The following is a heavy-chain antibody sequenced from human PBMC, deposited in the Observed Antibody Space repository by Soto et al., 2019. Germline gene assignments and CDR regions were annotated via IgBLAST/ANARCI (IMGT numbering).Heavy chain of an antibody. D-gene: IGHD4-17*01. J-gene: IGHJ6*02. CDR1: GFTFNHYA. V-gene: IGHV3-23*01. CDR3: AKDSTVTTSLYFYYYGFDV. Sequence: GSLRLSFSASGFTFNHYAMSWVRQAPGKGLEWVSAVSGRGGSTKYADSVKGRFVISRDNSNSILFLQMDSLRGEDTAVYYCAKDSTVTTSLYFYYYGFDVWGQGTTVTVSS. CDR2: VSGRGGST.